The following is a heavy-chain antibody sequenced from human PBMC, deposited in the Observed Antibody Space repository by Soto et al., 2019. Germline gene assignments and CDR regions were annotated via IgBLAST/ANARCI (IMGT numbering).Heavy chain of an antibody. V-gene: IGHV4-59*01. D-gene: IGHD2-21*02. CDR1: GGSISTYY. Sequence: SETLSLTCTVSGGSISTYYWIWIRQPPGQGLEWIGYIYYSGSSTYNPSLKSRVTISVDTSKNQFSLKLSSVTTADTAVYYCARAPYWRGGDLYLHNWGQGTLVTVSS. J-gene: IGHJ4*02. CDR2: IYYSGSS. CDR3: ARAPYWRGGDLYLHN.